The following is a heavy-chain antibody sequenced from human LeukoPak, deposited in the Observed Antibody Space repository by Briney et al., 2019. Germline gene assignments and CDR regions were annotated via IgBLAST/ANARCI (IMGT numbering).Heavy chain of an antibody. CDR1: GFTVSSNY. V-gene: IGHV3-53*01. D-gene: IGHD3-10*01. CDR2: IYSGGST. J-gene: IGHJ4*02. CDR3: ARQTFGVLYFDS. Sequence: PGGSLRLSCAASGFTVSSNYMSWVRQAPGKGLEWVSVIYSGGSTYYADSVKGRFTISRDNSKNTLYLQMNSLRAEDTAVYYCARQTFGVLYFDSWGQGSPVIVSS.